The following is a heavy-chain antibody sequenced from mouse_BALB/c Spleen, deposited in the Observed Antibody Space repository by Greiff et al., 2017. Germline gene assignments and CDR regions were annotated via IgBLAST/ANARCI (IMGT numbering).Heavy chain of an antibody. CDR3: AREYYGSSYWYFDV. J-gene: IGHJ1*01. V-gene: IGHV7-1*02. CDR1: GFTFSDFY. D-gene: IGHD1-1*01. CDR2: SRNKANDYTT. Sequence: EVKLMESGGGLVQPGGSLRLSCATSGFTFSDFYMEWVRQPPGKRLEWIAASRNKANDYTTEYSASVKGRFIVSRDTSQSILYLQMNALRAEDTAIYYCAREYYGSSYWYFDVWGAGTTVTVSS.